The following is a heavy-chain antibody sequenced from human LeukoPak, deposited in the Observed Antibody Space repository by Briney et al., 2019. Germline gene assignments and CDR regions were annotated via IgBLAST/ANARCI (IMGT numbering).Heavy chain of an antibody. Sequence: PGGSLRLSCAASGFTFSSYGMSWVRQAPGKGLEWVSAISGSGGSTYYADSVKGRFTISRDNSKNTLYLQMNSLRAEDTAVYYCAKSPRITMIVAYYWGQGTLVTVSS. CDR1: GFTFSSYG. V-gene: IGHV3-23*01. J-gene: IGHJ4*02. CDR2: ISGSGGST. D-gene: IGHD3-22*01. CDR3: AKSPRITMIVAYY.